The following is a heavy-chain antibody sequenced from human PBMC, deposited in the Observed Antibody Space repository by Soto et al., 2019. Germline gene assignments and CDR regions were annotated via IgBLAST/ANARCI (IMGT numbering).Heavy chain of an antibody. CDR1: GGSFRTYT. Sequence: QVQLVQSGVEVKKPGSSVKVSCTASGGSFRTYTVFWVRQAPGQGLEWMGRISPMFEIAHYAQRFQGRVTFTADKSTGTVDREMISLTSDGTAIYFCTRGSWSAEVLDMWGQGTLVTVSP. J-gene: IGHJ3*02. CDR3: TRGSWSAEVLDM. CDR2: ISPMFEIA. D-gene: IGHD6-13*01. V-gene: IGHV1-69*02.